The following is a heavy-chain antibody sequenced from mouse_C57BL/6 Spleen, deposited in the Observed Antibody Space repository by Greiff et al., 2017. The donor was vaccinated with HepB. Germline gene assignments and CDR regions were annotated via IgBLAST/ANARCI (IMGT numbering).Heavy chain of an antibody. J-gene: IGHJ4*01. V-gene: IGHV1-55*01. D-gene: IGHD2-3*01. CDR2: IYPGSGST. Sequence: QVQLKQPGAELVKPGASVKMSCKASGYTFTSYWITWVKQRPGQGLEWIGDIYPGSGSTNYNEKFKSKATLTVDTSSSTAYMQLSSLTSEDSAVYYCARRDGYYGYYAMDYWGQGTSVTVSS. CDR1: GYTFTSYW. CDR3: ARRDGYYGYYAMDY.